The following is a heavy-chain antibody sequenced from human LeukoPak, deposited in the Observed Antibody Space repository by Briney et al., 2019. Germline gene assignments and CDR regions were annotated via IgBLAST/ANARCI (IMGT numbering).Heavy chain of an antibody. V-gene: IGHV3-13*04. J-gene: IGHJ3*02. CDR2: IRTAGDT. CDR3: TRKRGGAFDI. CDR1: GFTFNTYD. Sequence: PGGSLRLSCAASGFTFNTYDIHWVRQATGKGLEWVSAIRTAGDTYYSGAVKGRFTISREDAKTSLYLQMSSLRVGDTAVYYCTRKRGGAFDIWGQGTMVTVSS.